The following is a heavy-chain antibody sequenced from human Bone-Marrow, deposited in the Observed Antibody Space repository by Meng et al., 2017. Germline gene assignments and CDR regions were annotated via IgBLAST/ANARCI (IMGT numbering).Heavy chain of an antibody. CDR2: ITISGSVT. CDR3: AKDGLGYLIPAAN. J-gene: IGHJ3*01. Sequence: GASLKISCAASGFTFSSSAMAWVRQAPGKGLEWVSAITISGSVTYYADSVKGRFTISRDNSKNTLYLQMNSLRAEDTAVYYCAKDGLGYLIPAANWGQGTMVTVSS. V-gene: IGHV3-23*01. D-gene: IGHD2-2*01. CDR1: GFTFSSSA.